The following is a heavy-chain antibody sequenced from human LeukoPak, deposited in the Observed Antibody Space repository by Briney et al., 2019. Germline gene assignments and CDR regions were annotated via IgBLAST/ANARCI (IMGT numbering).Heavy chain of an antibody. D-gene: IGHD6-13*01. V-gene: IGHV1-69*01. Sequence: ISXVRQAPGQGLDWMGGIIPIFGTANYAQQFQGRVTITADDSTSTAYMELSSLRSEDTAVYYCARDEAAAGDYWGQGTLVTVSS. CDR2: IIPIFGTA. CDR3: ARDEAAAGDY. J-gene: IGHJ4*02.